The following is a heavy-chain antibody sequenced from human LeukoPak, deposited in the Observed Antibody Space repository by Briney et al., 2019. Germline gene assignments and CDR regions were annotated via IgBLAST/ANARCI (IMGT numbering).Heavy chain of an antibody. J-gene: IGHJ4*02. CDR1: GVSMSSFY. Sequence: ETLSLTCTVSGVSMSSFYWSWVRQAPGKGLEWVSAISGSGGTTYYADSVKGRFTISRDNSKNTLYLQMNSLRAEDPAEYYCAKEEYDILTAYSDYWGQGTLVTVSS. D-gene: IGHD3-9*01. CDR2: ISGSGGTT. CDR3: AKEEYDILTAYSDY. V-gene: IGHV3-23*01.